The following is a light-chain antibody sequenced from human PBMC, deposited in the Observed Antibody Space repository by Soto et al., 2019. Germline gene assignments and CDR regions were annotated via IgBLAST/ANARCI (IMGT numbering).Light chain of an antibody. Sequence: ETVLTQSPATLSLSPGETATLSCRASESVDIYLAWYQQKPGQAPRLLIYHASNRATGIPAKFSGSGSGTDFTLTISSLEPEDSAVYYCQQRSNWPQITFGGGTKVEIK. V-gene: IGKV3-11*01. CDR1: ESVDIY. CDR2: HAS. CDR3: QQRSNWPQIT. J-gene: IGKJ4*01.